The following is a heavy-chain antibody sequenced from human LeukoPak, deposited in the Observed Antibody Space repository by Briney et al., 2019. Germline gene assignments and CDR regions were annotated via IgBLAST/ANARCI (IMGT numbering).Heavy chain of an antibody. CDR1: GFSFSSYA. CDR3: AKGRGGYYDVADYHVMAV. Sequence: GGSLRLSCAASGFSFSSYAMSWVRQAPGKGLEWVSGISGSGGSTYYADSVKGRFTISRDNSKNTLYLQMNSMRAEDTAVYYCAKGRGGYYDVADYHVMAVWGQGTTVAVSS. J-gene: IGHJ6*02. V-gene: IGHV3-23*01. CDR2: ISGSGGST. D-gene: IGHD3-22*01.